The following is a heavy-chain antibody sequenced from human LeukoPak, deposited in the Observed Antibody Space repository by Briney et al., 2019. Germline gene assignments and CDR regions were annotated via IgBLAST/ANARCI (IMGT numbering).Heavy chain of an antibody. Sequence: ASVKASCKASGYTFTGHYMHWVRQAPGQGLEWMGWINPKNAATNYAQKFQGRVTMTRDTSSGTVYMELSSLSSDDTAVYYCARTLYIAAAPGGLDYWGQGTLVTVSS. J-gene: IGHJ4*02. D-gene: IGHD6-13*01. CDR3: ARTLYIAAAPGGLDY. CDR1: GYTFTGHY. V-gene: IGHV1-2*02. CDR2: INPKNAAT.